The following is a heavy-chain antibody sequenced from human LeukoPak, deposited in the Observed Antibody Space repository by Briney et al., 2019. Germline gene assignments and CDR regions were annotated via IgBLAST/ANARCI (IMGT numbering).Heavy chain of an antibody. CDR3: ARDLVVVVPAAIPYYYYYMDV. J-gene: IGHJ6*03. D-gene: IGHD2-2*01. CDR2: IIPIFGTA. Sequence: SVKVSCKASGGTFSSYAISWVRQAPGQGLEWMGKIIPIFGTANYAQKFQGRVTITTDESTSTAYMELSSLRSEDTAVYYCARDLVVVVPAAIPYYYYYMDVWGKGTTVTVSS. V-gene: IGHV1-69*05. CDR1: GGTFSSYA.